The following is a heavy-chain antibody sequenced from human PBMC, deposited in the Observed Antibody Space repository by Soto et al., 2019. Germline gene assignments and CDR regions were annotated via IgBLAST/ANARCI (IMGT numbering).Heavy chain of an antibody. J-gene: IGHJ3*02. V-gene: IGHV3-23*01. D-gene: IGHD3-3*01. CDR1: GFTFSSYA. CDR2: ISGSGGST. CDR3: AKSPSIFGVLHAFDI. Sequence: EVQLLESGGGLVQPGGSLRLSCAASGFTFSSYAMSWVRQAPGKGLEWVSAISGSGGSTYYADSVKGRFTIPRDNSKNTLYLQMNSLRADDTAVYYCAKSPSIFGVLHAFDIWVQGTMVTVSS.